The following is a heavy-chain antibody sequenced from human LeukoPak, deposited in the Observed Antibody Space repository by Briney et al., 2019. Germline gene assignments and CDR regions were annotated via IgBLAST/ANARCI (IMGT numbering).Heavy chain of an antibody. V-gene: IGHV3-33*01. CDR1: GFTFSSYG. CDR2: IWYDGSNK. Sequence: GGSLRLSCAASGFTFSSYGMHWVRQAPGKGLEWVAVIWYDGSNKYYADSVKGRVTISRDNSKNTLYLQMNSLRAEDTAVYYCARTPIVVVVAATYFDYWGQGTLVTVSS. D-gene: IGHD2-15*01. J-gene: IGHJ4*02. CDR3: ARTPIVVVVAATYFDY.